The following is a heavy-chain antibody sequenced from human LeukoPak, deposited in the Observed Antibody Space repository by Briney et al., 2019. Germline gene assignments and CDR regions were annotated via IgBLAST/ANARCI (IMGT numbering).Heavy chain of an antibody. Sequence: GGSLRLSCAASGFTFISHAMSWVRQAPGKGLEWVSTISGSGGNTFYADSVKGRFTISRDNSKNTLYLQMNSLRAEDKAIYYCAKETGGFDYWGQGTLVTVSS. V-gene: IGHV3-23*01. CDR1: GFTFISHA. D-gene: IGHD7-27*01. CDR2: ISGSGGNT. CDR3: AKETGGFDY. J-gene: IGHJ4*02.